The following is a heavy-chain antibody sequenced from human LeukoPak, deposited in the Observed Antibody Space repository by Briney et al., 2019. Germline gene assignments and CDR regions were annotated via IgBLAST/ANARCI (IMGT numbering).Heavy chain of an antibody. D-gene: IGHD3-22*01. CDR1: GGSFNNYY. J-gene: IGHJ4*02. Sequence: SETLSLTCTVSGGSFNNYYWSWIRQPAGKGLEWIGLIYSSGSTSYNPSLKSRVTMSVDTSKKQFSLRLSSVTAADTAVYYCARTPIYYFDNSGYYNWGQGTLVTVSS. V-gene: IGHV4-4*07. CDR2: IYSSGST. CDR3: ARTPIYYFDNSGYYN.